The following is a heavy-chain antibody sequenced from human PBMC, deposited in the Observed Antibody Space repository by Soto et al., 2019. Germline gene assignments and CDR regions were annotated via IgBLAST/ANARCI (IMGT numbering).Heavy chain of an antibody. J-gene: IGHJ4*02. CDR1: GGTLKNSA. V-gene: IGHV1-69*13. Sequence: SVKVSCKASGGTLKNSAISWVRQAPGQGLEWMGGIIPVFGPALYTQKFRGRVTITADESTNTAFLDVSSLRSEDTAVYYCGRGGSWAKVDSWGPGTLVTVSS. D-gene: IGHD6-13*01. CDR2: IIPVFGPA. CDR3: GRGGSWAKVDS.